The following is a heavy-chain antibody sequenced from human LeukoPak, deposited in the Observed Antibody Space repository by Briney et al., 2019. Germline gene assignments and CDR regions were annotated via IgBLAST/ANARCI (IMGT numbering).Heavy chain of an antibody. J-gene: IGHJ4*02. Sequence: SETLSLTCTVSGGSISSYYWSWIRQPPGKGLEWIGYIYYSGSTNYNPSLKSRVTISVDTSKNQFSLKLSSVTAADTAVYYCAGERRGYRYGYVGLWGQGTLVTVSS. CDR2: IYYSGST. CDR3: AGERRGYRYGYVGL. V-gene: IGHV4-59*01. D-gene: IGHD5-18*01. CDR1: GGSISSYY.